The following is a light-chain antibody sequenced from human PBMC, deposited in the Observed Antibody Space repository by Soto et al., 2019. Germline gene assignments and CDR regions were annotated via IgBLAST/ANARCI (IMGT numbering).Light chain of an antibody. CDR3: QQYVSLPLT. J-gene: IGKJ5*01. V-gene: IGKV3-20*01. Sequence: EIVLTQSPGTLSLSPEERATLSCRASQSIGSSYLAWYQQKPGQATRLLIYGASTMATGIPDRFSGSGSGTDFTLTITSVATEDFALYYCQQYVSLPLTFGQGTRLEIK. CDR2: GAS. CDR1: QSIGSSY.